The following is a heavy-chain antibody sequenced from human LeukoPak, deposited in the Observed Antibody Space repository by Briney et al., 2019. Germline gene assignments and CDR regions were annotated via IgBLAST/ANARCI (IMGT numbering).Heavy chain of an antibody. J-gene: IGHJ4*02. D-gene: IGHD1-20*01. CDR2: IHSSGTT. Sequence: SETLSLTCTVSGVSMNYYFWNWIRQPAGEGLQWIGRIHSSGTTNYNPSLKSRVTMSIDMSKNQFSLRLTSVTAADTAVYYCARVRYNWNRDFDYWGQGTLVTVSS. CDR3: ARVRYNWNRDFDY. CDR1: GVSMNYYF. V-gene: IGHV4-4*07.